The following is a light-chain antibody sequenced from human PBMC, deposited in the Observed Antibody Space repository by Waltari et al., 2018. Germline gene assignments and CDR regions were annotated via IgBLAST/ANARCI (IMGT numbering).Light chain of an antibody. CDR1: QSVSSSY. V-gene: IGKV3-20*01. J-gene: IGKJ5*01. Sequence: EIVLTQSPGTLSLSPGERATLSCRASQSVSSSYLAWYQQKPGQAPRLLIYDASRRATGIPDRFSGSGSETDFTLTISRLEPEDFAVYYCQQYGSSPITFGQGTRLEIK. CDR3: QQYGSSPIT. CDR2: DAS.